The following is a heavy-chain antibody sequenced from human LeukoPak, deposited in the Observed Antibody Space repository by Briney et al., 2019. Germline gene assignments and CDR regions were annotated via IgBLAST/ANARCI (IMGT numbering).Heavy chain of an antibody. Sequence: SETLSLTCTVSGGSISSFYWNWIRQSPGKGLEWIGYIHYSGSTNYNPSLKSRVTLSLDAFNNEVSLKLSSVTTADTAVYYCAREGRGGNSYGDYYYYGIDVWGQGTTVSVSS. CDR3: AREGRGGNSYGDYYYYGIDV. D-gene: IGHD5-18*01. CDR2: IHYSGST. J-gene: IGHJ6*02. V-gene: IGHV4-59*01. CDR1: GGSISSFY.